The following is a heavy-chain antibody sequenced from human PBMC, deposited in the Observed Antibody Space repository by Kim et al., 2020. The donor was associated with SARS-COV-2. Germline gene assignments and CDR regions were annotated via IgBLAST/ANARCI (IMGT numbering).Heavy chain of an antibody. CDR1: GGSISSGGYY. CDR3: ARGDSSGSPVWGYYYMDV. J-gene: IGHJ6*03. V-gene: IGHV4-31*03. Sequence: SETLSLTCTVSGGSISSGGYYWSWIRQHPGKGLEWIGYIYYSVSTYYNPSLKSRVTISVDTSKNQFSLKLSSVTAADTAVYYCARGDSSGSPVWGYYYMDVWGKGTTVTVSS. CDR2: IYYSVST. D-gene: IGHD3-22*01.